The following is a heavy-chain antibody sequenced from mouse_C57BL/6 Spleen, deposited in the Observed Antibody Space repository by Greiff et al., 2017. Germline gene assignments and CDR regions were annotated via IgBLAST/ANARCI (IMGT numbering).Heavy chain of an antibody. CDR2: IHPNSVST. Sequence: VKLMESGAELVKPGASVKLSCKASGYTFTSYWMPCVKQRPGQGLEWIGMIHPNSVSTNYNEKFKSKATLTVDKSSSTAYMQLSSLTSEDSAVYYCARSYYCGSSYWGQGTTLTVSS. CDR3: ARSYYCGSSY. D-gene: IGHD1-1*01. J-gene: IGHJ2*01. CDR1: GYTFTSYW. V-gene: IGHV1-64*01.